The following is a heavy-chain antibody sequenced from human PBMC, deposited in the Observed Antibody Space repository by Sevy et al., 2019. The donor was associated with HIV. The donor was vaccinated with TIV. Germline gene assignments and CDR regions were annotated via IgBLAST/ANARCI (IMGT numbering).Heavy chain of an antibody. D-gene: IGHD3-3*01. CDR1: GFTFSSYA. V-gene: IGHV3-23*01. CDR2: ISGSGGST. CDR3: AKDTIGLWSGYYDFNAFDI. J-gene: IGHJ3*02. Sequence: GGSLRLSCAASGFTFSSYATSWVRQAPGKGLEWVSAISGSGGSTYYADSVKGRFTISRDNSKNTLYLQMNSLRAEDTAVYYCAKDTIGLWSGYYDFNAFDIWGQGTMVTVSS.